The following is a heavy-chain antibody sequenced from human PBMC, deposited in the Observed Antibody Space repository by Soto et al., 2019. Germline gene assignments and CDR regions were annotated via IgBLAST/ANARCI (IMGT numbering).Heavy chain of an antibody. CDR2: ISSSSSYI. CDR1: GFTFSSYS. Sequence: EVQLVESGGGLVKPGGSLRLSCAASGFTFSSYSMNWVRQAPGKGLEWVSSISSSSSYIYYADSVKGRFTISRDNAKNSLYLQMNSLRAEDSAVYYCARVYGSGSDFDYWGQGTLVTVSS. V-gene: IGHV3-21*01. D-gene: IGHD3-10*01. CDR3: ARVYGSGSDFDY. J-gene: IGHJ4*02.